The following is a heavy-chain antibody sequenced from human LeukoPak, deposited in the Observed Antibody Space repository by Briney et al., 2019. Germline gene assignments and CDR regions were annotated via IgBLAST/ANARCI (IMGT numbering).Heavy chain of an antibody. J-gene: IGHJ4*02. Sequence: SVKVSCKASGCTFSSYAISGLRQAAGQGRDGMGGIIPIFGRANYAQKFQGRVTVTADESTSQAYIELSSLRSEDTAVYYCARDYYDSSGYQPADLDWGQGTLVTVSS. CDR2: IIPIFGRA. V-gene: IGHV1-69*01. D-gene: IGHD3-22*01. CDR3: ARDYYDSSGYQPADLD. CDR1: GCTFSSYA.